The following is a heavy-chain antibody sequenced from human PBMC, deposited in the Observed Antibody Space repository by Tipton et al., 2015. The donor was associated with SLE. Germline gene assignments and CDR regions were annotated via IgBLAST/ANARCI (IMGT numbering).Heavy chain of an antibody. CDR3: ARGQGSYYDILTGGAFDI. V-gene: IGHV4-34*01. Sequence: TLSLTCAVYGGSFSGYYWSWIRQTPGKGLEWIGEINQSGHTHYKPSLESRVTISVDTSKNQFSLKLSSVTAADTAVYYCARGQGSYYDILTGGAFDIWGQGTMVTVSS. CDR1: GGSFSGYY. J-gene: IGHJ3*02. CDR2: INQSGHT. D-gene: IGHD3-9*01.